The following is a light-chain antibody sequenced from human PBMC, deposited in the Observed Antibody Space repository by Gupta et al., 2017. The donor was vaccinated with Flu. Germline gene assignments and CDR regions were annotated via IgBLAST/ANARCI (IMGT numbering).Light chain of an antibody. CDR3: QRYDTLLTLT. V-gene: IGKV1-33*01. Sequence: DIQMTQSSSSLSASVGDRATITCQASQDISNFLNWYQQKPGKAPKLLIYDASNLETGVPSRFSRSGSGTSFTFTISSLQSEDFATDYCQRYDTLLTLTFGGGTKVEI. CDR1: QDISNF. J-gene: IGKJ4*01. CDR2: DAS.